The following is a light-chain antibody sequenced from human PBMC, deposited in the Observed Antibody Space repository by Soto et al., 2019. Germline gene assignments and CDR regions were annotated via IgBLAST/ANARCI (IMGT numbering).Light chain of an antibody. V-gene: IGLV2-14*01. CDR2: EVS. CDR3: SSYTSSRTHV. CDR1: SSDVGGYNY. J-gene: IGLJ1*01. Sequence: QSALTQPASVSGTPGQSITISCTGTSSDVGGYNYVSWYQQPPGKAPKLMIYEVSNRPSGISDRFSGSKSGNTASLTISGLQAEDEADYYCSSYTSSRTHVFGTGTQVTVL.